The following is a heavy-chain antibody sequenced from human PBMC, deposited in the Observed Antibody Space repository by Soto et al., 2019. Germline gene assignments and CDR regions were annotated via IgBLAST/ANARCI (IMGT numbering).Heavy chain of an antibody. V-gene: IGHV3-23*01. CDR2: VSGSGGST. J-gene: IGHJ6*02. Sequence: GGSLRLSCAASGFTFDNYGMSWVRQAPGKGLEWVSTVSGSGGSTYYAASVKGRFTISREYSKNTLYLQMNSLRAEDTAVYFCARYIPGVRYYGMDVWGQGTTVTVSS. CDR1: GFTFDNYG. D-gene: IGHD2-2*01. CDR3: ARYIPGVRYYGMDV.